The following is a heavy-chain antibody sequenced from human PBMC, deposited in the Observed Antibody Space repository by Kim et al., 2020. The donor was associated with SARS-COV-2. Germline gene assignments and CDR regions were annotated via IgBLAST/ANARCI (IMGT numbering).Heavy chain of an antibody. J-gene: IGHJ4*02. CDR1: GFTFSRYA. CDR2: ISGSGGGT. Sequence: GGSLRLSCAASGFTFSRYAMNWVRQAPGKGLEWVSGISGSGGGTYSADSVKGRFFISRDNSKDTVSLQMNILKVEDTAIYYCAKGAKGDCSGASDEWGQGTLVTVSS. CDR3: AKGAKGDCSGASDE. D-gene: IGHD2-15*01. V-gene: IGHV3-23*01.